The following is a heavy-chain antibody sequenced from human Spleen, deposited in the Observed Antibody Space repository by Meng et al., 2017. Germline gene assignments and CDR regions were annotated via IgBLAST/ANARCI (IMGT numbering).Heavy chain of an antibody. D-gene: IGHD3-22*01. CDR1: GGSISSSNW. Sequence: HVPLQEAGPGLVKPSGTPSLTCAVSGGSISSSNWWSWVRQPPGKGLEWIGEIYHSGSTNYNPSLKSRVTISVDKSKNQFSLKLSSVTAADTAVYYCARGHHYYDSSGYGGWGQGTLVTVSS. V-gene: IGHV4-4*02. CDR3: ARGHHYYDSSGYGG. J-gene: IGHJ4*02. CDR2: IYHSGST.